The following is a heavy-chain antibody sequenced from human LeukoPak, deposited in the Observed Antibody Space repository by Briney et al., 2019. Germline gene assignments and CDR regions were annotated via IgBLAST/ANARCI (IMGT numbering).Heavy chain of an antibody. CDR2: INHSGST. Sequence: SETLSLTCAVYGGSFSGYYWSWIRQPPGKGLEWIGEINHSGSTNYNPSLKSRVTISVDTSKNQFSLKLSSVTAADTAVYYCARLEYSSSNAFDYWGQGTLVTVSS. V-gene: IGHV4-34*01. CDR1: GGSFSGYY. CDR3: ARLEYSSSNAFDY. J-gene: IGHJ4*02. D-gene: IGHD6-6*01.